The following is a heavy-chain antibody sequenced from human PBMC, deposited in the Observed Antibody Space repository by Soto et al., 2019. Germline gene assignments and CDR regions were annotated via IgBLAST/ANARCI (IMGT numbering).Heavy chain of an antibody. CDR2: IYYNGNT. Sequence: QLRLQESGPGLVKASETLSLTCTVSGGSFSSTSNYWGWIRQPPGKGLEWIGSIYYNGNTYVNPSRKSRVAIFVDTSKSQSSLELTSVTAADTAVYYCARHWALAAAAQYWYFDLWGRGTQVTVSS. V-gene: IGHV4-39*01. CDR1: GGSFSSTSNY. D-gene: IGHD6-13*01. J-gene: IGHJ2*01. CDR3: ARHWALAAAAQYWYFDL.